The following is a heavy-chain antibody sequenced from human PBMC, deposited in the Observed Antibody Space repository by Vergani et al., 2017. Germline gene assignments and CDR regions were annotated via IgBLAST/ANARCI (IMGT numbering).Heavy chain of an antibody. CDR3: AKTRDFSSLYSSYNWFDP. CDR2: IYAGDSDF. Sequence: EVQLVQSGAEVKKPGESLKISCQGSGYSITNYWIAWVRQRPGKGLEWMGIIYAGDSDFRYSPSFQGQVTMSVDKSLSTAYLQWSSLKASDTATYYCAKTRDFSSLYSSYNWFDPWGQGTQVTVSS. V-gene: IGHV5-51*03. D-gene: IGHD3-3*01. CDR1: GYSITNYW. J-gene: IGHJ5*02.